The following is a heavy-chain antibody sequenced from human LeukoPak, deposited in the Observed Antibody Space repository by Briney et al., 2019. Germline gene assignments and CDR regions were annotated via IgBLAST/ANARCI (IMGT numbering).Heavy chain of an antibody. J-gene: IGHJ3*02. V-gene: IGHV1-18*04. CDR2: ISAYNGNT. CDR3: AREKYYYDSSGYYYEPDAFDI. CDR1: GYTFNGYY. D-gene: IGHD3-22*01. Sequence: ASVKVSCKASGYTFNGYYKHWVRQAPGQGLEWMGWISAYNGNTNYAQKLQGRVTMTTDTSTSTAYMELRSLRSDDTAVYYCAREKYYYDSSGYYYEPDAFDIWGQGTMVTVSS.